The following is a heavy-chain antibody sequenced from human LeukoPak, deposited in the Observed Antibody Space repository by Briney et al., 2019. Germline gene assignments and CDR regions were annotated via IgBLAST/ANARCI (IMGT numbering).Heavy chain of an antibody. D-gene: IGHD1-26*01. J-gene: IGHJ4*02. CDR3: ASSGNYLYDFDN. CDR1: GFTFSTYA. V-gene: IGHV3-23*01. Sequence: GGSLRLSCAASGFTFSTYAMSWVGQAPGKRLEGVSFMSGSGDKTYYADSVKGRFTISRDNSKNTLYLQMNSLRADDTAIYFCASSGNYLYDFDNWGQGTQVTVSS. CDR2: MSGSGDKT.